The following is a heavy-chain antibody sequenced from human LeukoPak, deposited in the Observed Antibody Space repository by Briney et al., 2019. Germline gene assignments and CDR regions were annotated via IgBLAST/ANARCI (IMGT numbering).Heavy chain of an antibody. D-gene: IGHD3-22*01. V-gene: IGHV1-69*05. CDR3: ASPRNGYYYYFDY. CDR1: GGTFSSYA. CDR2: IIPICGTA. J-gene: IGHJ4*02. Sequence: SVKVSCKASGGTFSSYAISWVRQAPGQGLEWMGRIIPICGTANYTQKFQGRVTITTDESTSTAYMELSSLRSEDTAMYYCASPRNGYYYYFDYWGQGTLVTVSS.